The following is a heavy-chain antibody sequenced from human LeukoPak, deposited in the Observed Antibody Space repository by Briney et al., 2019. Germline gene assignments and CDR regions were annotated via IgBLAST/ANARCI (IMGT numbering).Heavy chain of an antibody. CDR1: GGSISSYY. CDR2: IYTSGST. V-gene: IGHV4-4*07. J-gene: IGHJ4*02. CDR3: ARGITIFGVAYDY. D-gene: IGHD3-3*01. Sequence: PSETLSLTCTVSGGSISSYYWSWIRQPAGKGPEWIGRIYTSGSTNYNPSLKSRVTISVDKSKNQFSLKLSSVTAADTAVHYCARGITIFGVAYDYWGQGTLVTVSS.